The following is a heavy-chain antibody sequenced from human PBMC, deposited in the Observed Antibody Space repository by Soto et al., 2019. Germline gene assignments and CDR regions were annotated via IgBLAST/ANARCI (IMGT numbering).Heavy chain of an antibody. CDR1: GLSLNNYA. CDR3: SDWRAGGPVNLDH. CDR2: IDVLDGA. Sequence: EVQILESGGDLVQPGGSLRLSCVVSGLSLNNYAIAWVRHAPGKGLECVSTIDVLDGAWYSDSVRGRLAISRAVSRNTVYLQMSSLRVEDTAIYFCSDWRAGGPVNLDHWGPGTRVTVSS. J-gene: IGHJ4*02. V-gene: IGHV3-23*01. D-gene: IGHD2-15*01.